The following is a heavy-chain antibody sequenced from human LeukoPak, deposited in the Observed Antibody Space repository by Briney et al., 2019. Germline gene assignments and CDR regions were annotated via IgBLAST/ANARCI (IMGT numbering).Heavy chain of an antibody. D-gene: IGHD3-22*01. CDR3: AATITMIVPPKFDY. V-gene: IGHV1-58*02. J-gene: IGHJ4*02. Sequence: SVKVSCKASGFTFTSSAMQWVRQARGQRLEWIGWIVVGSGNTNYAQKFRRRVTITRDMSTSTAYMELSSLRSEDTAVYYCAATITMIVPPKFDYWGQGTLVTVSS. CDR1: GFTFTSSA. CDR2: IVVGSGNT.